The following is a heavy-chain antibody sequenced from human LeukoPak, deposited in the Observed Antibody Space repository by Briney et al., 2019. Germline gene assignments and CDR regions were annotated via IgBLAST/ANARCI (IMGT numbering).Heavy chain of an antibody. Sequence: GGSLRLSCAAFGFTFSRHAMAWVRQAPGKGLECVSAISGTGDSTYYADSVKGRFTISRDNSKNTLYLHTNSLRAEDTAIYYCAKDQAADDPDFYYAMDVWGQGTTVTVS. CDR3: AKDQAADDPDFYYAMDV. CDR2: ISGTGDST. V-gene: IGHV3-23*01. J-gene: IGHJ6*02. CDR1: GFTFSRHA. D-gene: IGHD6-13*01.